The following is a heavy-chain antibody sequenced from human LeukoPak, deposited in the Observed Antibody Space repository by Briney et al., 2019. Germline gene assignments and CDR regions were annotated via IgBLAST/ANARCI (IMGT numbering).Heavy chain of an antibody. D-gene: IGHD4-17*01. Sequence: PSETLSLTCTVSGGSISSYYWSWIRQPAGKGLEWIGRIYTSGSTNYNPSLKSRVTISVDTSKYQFSLKLRSVTAADTAVYYCARDYGDIPPDWYYDLWGRGTLVTVSS. J-gene: IGHJ2*01. CDR1: GGSISSYY. CDR3: ARDYGDIPPDWYYDL. CDR2: IYTSGST. V-gene: IGHV4-4*07.